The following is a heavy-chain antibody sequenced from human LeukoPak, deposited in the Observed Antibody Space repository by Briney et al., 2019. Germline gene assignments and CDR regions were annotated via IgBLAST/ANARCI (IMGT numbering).Heavy chain of an antibody. CDR3: AELGITMIGGV. V-gene: IGHV3-21*01. D-gene: IGHD3-10*02. J-gene: IGHJ6*04. Sequence: GGSLRLSCEASGFTFRTYNMNWVRQAPGKRLEWVSSITSSSSYVFYADSVKGRFTISRDNAKNSLYLQMNSLRAEDTAVYYCAELGITMIGGVWGKGTTVTISS. CDR1: GFTFRTYN. CDR2: ITSSSSYV.